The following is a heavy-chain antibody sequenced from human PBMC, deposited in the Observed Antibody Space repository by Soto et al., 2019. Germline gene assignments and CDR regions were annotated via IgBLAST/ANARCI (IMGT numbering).Heavy chain of an antibody. CDR1: GGSINSGDYY. V-gene: IGHV4-30-4*01. Sequence: PSETLSLTCTVSGGSINSGDYYWSWIRQPPGKGLEWIGYVFYSGSTYYNPSLQSRVSISIDTSKNQFSLKLTSVTAADTAVYYCARDSDYYPITDHWGLAILVTVS. CDR2: VFYSGST. J-gene: IGHJ5*02. D-gene: IGHD6-25*01. CDR3: ARDSDYYPITDH.